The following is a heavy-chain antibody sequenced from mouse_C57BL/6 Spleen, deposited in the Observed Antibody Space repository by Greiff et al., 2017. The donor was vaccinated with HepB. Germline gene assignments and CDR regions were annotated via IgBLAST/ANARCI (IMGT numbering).Heavy chain of an antibody. CDR1: GYSITSGYY. CDR2: ISYDGSN. CDR3: ARVDGSTYWYFDV. D-gene: IGHD1-1*01. Sequence: DVQLQESGPGLVKPSQSLSLTCSVTGYSITSGYYWNWIRQFPGNKLEWMGYISYDGSNNYNPSLKNRISITRDTSKNQFFLKLNSVTTEDTATYYCARVDGSTYWYFDVWGTGTTVTVSS. V-gene: IGHV3-6*01. J-gene: IGHJ1*03.